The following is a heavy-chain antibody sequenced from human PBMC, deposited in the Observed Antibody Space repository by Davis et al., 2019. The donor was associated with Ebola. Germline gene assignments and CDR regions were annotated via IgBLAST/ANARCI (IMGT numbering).Heavy chain of an antibody. CDR3: ARVLVLPKGYYYGMDV. D-gene: IGHD4/OR15-4a*01. CDR1: GYTFTSYY. CDR2: INPSGGST. J-gene: IGHJ6*02. V-gene: IGHV1-46*01. Sequence: ASVKVSCKASGYTFTSYYMHWVPQAPGQGLEWMGIINPSGGSTSYAQKFQGRVTMTRDTSTSTVYMELSSLRSEDTAVYYCARVLVLPKGYYYGMDVWGQGTTVTVSS.